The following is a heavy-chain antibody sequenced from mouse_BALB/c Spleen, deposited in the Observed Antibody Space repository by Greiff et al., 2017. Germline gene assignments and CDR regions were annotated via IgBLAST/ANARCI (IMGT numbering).Heavy chain of an antibody. J-gene: IGHJ3*01. V-gene: IGHV14-3*02. Sequence: VHVKQSGAELVKPGASVKLSCTASGFNIKDTYMHWVKQRPEQGLEWIGRIDPANGNTKYDPKFQGKATITADTSSNTAYLQLSSLTSEDTAVYYCANWERFFAYWGQGTLVTVSA. CDR1: GFNIKDTY. CDR2: IDPANGNT. D-gene: IGHD4-1*02. CDR3: ANWERFFAY.